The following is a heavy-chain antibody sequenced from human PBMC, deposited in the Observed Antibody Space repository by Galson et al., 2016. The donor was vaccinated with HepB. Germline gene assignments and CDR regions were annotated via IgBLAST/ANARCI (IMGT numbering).Heavy chain of an antibody. CDR3: ARDRSRFSSGYYTGARDVFAI. J-gene: IGHJ3*02. CDR2: ISSSSAYV. Sequence: SLRLSCAASGFSISTYTMNWVRQAPGKGLEWISYISSSSAYVEYADSVKGRFTISRENAKNSLYLQMNSLRAEDTAVYYCARDRSRFSSGYYTGARDVFAIWGQGTVVTVSS. V-gene: IGHV3-21*01. CDR1: GFSISTYT. D-gene: IGHD3-3*01.